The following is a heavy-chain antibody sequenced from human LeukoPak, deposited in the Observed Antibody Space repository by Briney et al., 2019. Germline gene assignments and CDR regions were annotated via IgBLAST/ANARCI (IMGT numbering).Heavy chain of an antibody. CDR2: IRYDESNE. D-gene: IGHD3-16*01. Sequence: LGGSLRLSCAASEFTFSNYGMHWVRQAPGKGLEWVAFIRYDESNEYYADSVKGRFTISRDNSKNTLYLQMNSLRADDTAVYYCVKDSSWMGEYYSDYWGQGTLVTVSS. CDR1: EFTFSNYG. J-gene: IGHJ4*02. V-gene: IGHV3-30*02. CDR3: VKDSSWMGEYYSDY.